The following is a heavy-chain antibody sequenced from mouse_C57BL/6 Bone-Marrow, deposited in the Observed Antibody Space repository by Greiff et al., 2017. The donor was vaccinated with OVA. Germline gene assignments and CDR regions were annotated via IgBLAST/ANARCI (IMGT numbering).Heavy chain of an antibody. J-gene: IGHJ1*03. D-gene: IGHD1-1*01. CDR2: FYPGSGSI. V-gene: IGHV1-62-2*01. CDR3: ARHEEGVYYYGRYWYFDV. Sequence: QVQLKQSGAELVKPGASVKLSSKASGYTFTEYTIHWVKQRSGQGLEWIGWFYPGSGSIKYNEKFKDKATLTADKSSSTVYMELSRLTSEDSAVYFCARHEEGVYYYGRYWYFDVWGTGTTVTVSS. CDR1: GYTFTEYT.